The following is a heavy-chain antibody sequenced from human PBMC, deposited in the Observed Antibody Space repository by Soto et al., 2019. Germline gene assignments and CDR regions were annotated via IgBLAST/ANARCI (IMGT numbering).Heavy chain of an antibody. D-gene: IGHD2-2*01. V-gene: IGHV1-24*01. CDR2: FDPEDGET. CDR3: ATGPSGVVVPAATSYYYMDV. J-gene: IGHJ6*03. Sequence: ASVKVSCKVSGYTLTELSMHWVRQAPGKGLEGRGGFDPEDGETIYAQKFQGRVTMTEDTSTDTAYMELSSLRSEDTAVYYCATGPSGVVVPAATSYYYMDVWGKGTTVTVSS. CDR1: GYTLTELS.